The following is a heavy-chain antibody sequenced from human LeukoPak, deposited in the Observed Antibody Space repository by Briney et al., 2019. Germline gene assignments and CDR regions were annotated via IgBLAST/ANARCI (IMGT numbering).Heavy chain of an antibody. Sequence: SETLSLTCTVSGGSISSYYWSWIRQPAGKGLEWIGRIYTSGSTNYNPSLKSRVTMSVDTSKNQFSLKLSSVTAADTAVYYCARDGVIVVDYYYYYYMDVWGKGTTVTVSS. CDR3: ARDGVIVVDYYYYYYMDV. J-gene: IGHJ6*03. V-gene: IGHV4-4*07. CDR2: IYTSGST. CDR1: GGSISSYY. D-gene: IGHD2-15*01.